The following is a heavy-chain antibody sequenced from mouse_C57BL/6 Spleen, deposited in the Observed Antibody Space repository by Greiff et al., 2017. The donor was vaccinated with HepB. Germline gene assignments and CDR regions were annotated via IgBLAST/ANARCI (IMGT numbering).Heavy chain of an antibody. CDR3: ASSHNWAWFAY. J-gene: IGHJ3*01. D-gene: IGHD4-1*01. V-gene: IGHV1-66*01. Sequence: QVQLQQSGPELVKPGASVKISCKASGYSFTSYYIHWVKQRPGQGLEWIGWIYPGSGNTKYNEQFKGKATLTADTSSSTAYMQLSRLTTEDSAVYYCASSHNWAWFAYWGQGTLVTVSA. CDR2: IYPGSGNT. CDR1: GYSFTSYY.